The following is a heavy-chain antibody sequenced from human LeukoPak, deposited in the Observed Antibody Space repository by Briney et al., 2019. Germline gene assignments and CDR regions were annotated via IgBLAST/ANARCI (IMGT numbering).Heavy chain of an antibody. Sequence: GASVKVSCKASGYTFHSYGISWVRQAPGQGLEWMGWIGAYNGNTNYAQKLQGRVTMTTDTSTSTAYMELRSLRSDDTAVYYCARVTMVRGVITLIDYWGQGTLVTVSS. CDR1: GYTFHSYG. V-gene: IGHV1-18*01. J-gene: IGHJ4*02. CDR2: IGAYNGNT. D-gene: IGHD3-10*01. CDR3: ARVTMVRGVITLIDY.